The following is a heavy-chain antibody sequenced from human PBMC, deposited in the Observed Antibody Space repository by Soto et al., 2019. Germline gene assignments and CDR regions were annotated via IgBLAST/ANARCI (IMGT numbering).Heavy chain of an antibody. CDR3: ARDGPSGYCTNGVCYNFDY. CDR1: GFTFSSYG. CDR2: IWYDGSNK. J-gene: IGHJ4*02. Sequence: GGSLRLSCAASGFTFSSYGMHWVRQAPGKGLEWVAVIWYDGSNKYYADSVKGRFTISRDNSKNTLYLQMNSLRAEDTAVYYCARDGPSGYCTNGVCYNFDYWGQGTLVTVSS. D-gene: IGHD2-8*01. V-gene: IGHV3-33*01.